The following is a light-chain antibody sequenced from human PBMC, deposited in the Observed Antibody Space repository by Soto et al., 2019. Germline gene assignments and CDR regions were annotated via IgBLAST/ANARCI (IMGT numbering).Light chain of an antibody. CDR3: LLDYAYFWA. J-gene: IGKJ1*01. CDR2: AAS. CDR1: QGIRSA. V-gene: IGKV1-6*01. Sequence: AIQLTQSPSSLSASVEYMMAVTWRASQGIRSALGWYQQKPGKVPKLLIYAASTLQSGVPSRFSGSGFGTDFTLTINSLQPEDFATYYCLLDYAYFWAFGQGTKVDIK.